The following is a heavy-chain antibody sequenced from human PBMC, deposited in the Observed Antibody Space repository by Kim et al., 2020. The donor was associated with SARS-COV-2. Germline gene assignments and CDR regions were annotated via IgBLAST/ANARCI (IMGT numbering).Heavy chain of an antibody. D-gene: IGHD3-10*01. CDR2: IIPFLGIT. J-gene: IGHJ6*01. V-gene: IGHV1-69*10. CDR3: ASSRSGTTTSLVYCMAV. CDR1: GDTFSSYA. Sequence: SVKVSCKASGDTFSSYAINWVRQAPGQGLEWMGWIIPFLGITYSSQNFRGRVTLTTDKATTTAHMALSSLRSDDTAVYYCASSRSGTTTSLVYCMAVW.